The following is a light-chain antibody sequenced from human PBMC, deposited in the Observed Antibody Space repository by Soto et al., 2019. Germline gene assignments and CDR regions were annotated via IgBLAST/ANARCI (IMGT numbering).Light chain of an antibody. V-gene: IGKV3-20*01. CDR1: QSVSNNY. CDR2: GAS. J-gene: IGKJ1*01. Sequence: GLTQSPGTLSLSTGERATLSCRASQSVSNNYLAWYQQKPGQAPRLLIYGASNRATGIPDRFSGSESGTDFTLTISRLEPEDFAVYYSQQYGSSGTFGQG. CDR3: QQYGSSGT.